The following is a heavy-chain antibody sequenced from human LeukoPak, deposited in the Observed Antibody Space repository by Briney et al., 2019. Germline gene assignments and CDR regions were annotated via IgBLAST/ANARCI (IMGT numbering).Heavy chain of an antibody. Sequence: ASVKVSFKVSGYTLTELSMHWVRQAPGKGLEWMGGFDPEDGETIYAQKFQGRVTMTEDTSTDTAYMELSSLRSEDTAVYYCATLASGVHYYDSSGYFFGYWGQGTLVTVSS. CDR2: FDPEDGET. CDR3: ATLASGVHYYDSSGYFFGY. V-gene: IGHV1-24*01. CDR1: GYTLTELS. D-gene: IGHD3-22*01. J-gene: IGHJ4*02.